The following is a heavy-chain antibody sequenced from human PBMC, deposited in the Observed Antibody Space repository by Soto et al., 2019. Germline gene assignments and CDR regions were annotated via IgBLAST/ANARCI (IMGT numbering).Heavy chain of an antibody. CDR3: ARAIKRWEVNYYFDF. D-gene: IGHD1-26*01. V-gene: IGHV1-69*06. Sequence: QVVLLQSGVEVKEPGSSVSVSCQVSGSTFNNFAFRWVRQAPGHGPAWMGGIVVDSNTAEYSQRFQDRVTITEDTSTDTLYMELGSLTFEDTAVYYCARAIKRWEVNYYFDFWGQGTRVTVSS. CDR2: IVVDSNTA. J-gene: IGHJ4*02. CDR1: GSTFNNFA.